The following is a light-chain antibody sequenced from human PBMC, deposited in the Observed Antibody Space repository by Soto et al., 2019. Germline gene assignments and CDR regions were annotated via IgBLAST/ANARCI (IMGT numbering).Light chain of an antibody. J-gene: IGLJ1*01. CDR3: SLYSSNGSLI. V-gene: IGLV1-40*01. CDR2: GDS. Sequence: QSVLTQPPSVSGAPGQRVTISCTGSSSNIGAGYDVNWYQQLPETAPKLLIFGDSNRPSGVPDRFSGSKSGTSASLVITGLQADDEADYFCSLYSSNGSLIFGPGTKVTVL. CDR1: SSNIGAGYD.